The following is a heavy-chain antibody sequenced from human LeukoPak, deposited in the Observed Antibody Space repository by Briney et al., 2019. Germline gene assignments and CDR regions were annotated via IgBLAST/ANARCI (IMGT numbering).Heavy chain of an antibody. Sequence: ASVKVSCKASGYTFTGYYMHWVRQAPGQGLEWMGWINPNSGGTNYAQKFQGRVTMTRDTSISTAYMELSRLRSDDTAVYYCARGRLSYGSGSYYDYWGQGTLVTVSS. J-gene: IGHJ4*02. CDR1: GYTFTGYY. D-gene: IGHD3-10*01. V-gene: IGHV1-2*02. CDR2: INPNSGGT. CDR3: ARGRLSYGSGSYYDY.